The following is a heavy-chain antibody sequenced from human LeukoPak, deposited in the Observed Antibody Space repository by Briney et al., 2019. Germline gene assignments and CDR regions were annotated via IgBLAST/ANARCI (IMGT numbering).Heavy chain of an antibody. Sequence: GGSLRLSCTASGFTFSSYSMNWVRQTPGKGLEWVAVIAYDGSRAFYADSVKGRFTISRDNSKNTMSVQMDDLRAEDTAVYYCTRYNNDHFDYWGQGTLVTVSS. CDR3: TRYNNDHFDY. D-gene: IGHD1-14*01. CDR2: IAYDGSRA. J-gene: IGHJ4*02. CDR1: GFTFSSYS. V-gene: IGHV3-33*08.